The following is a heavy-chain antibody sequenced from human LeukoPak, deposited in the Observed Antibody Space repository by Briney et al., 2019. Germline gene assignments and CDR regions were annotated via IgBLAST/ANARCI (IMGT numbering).Heavy chain of an antibody. CDR3: ARGGRSFTYYYDSSGLVPFDY. V-gene: IGHV1-18*01. CDR1: GGTFSSYA. CDR2: ISAYNGDT. Sequence: ASVKVSCKASGGTFSSYAISWVRQAPGQGLEWMGWISAYNGDTNYAQKLQGRVTMTTDTSTSTAYMELRSLRSDDTAVYYCARGGRSFTYYYDSSGLVPFDYWGQGTLVTVSS. J-gene: IGHJ4*02. D-gene: IGHD3-22*01.